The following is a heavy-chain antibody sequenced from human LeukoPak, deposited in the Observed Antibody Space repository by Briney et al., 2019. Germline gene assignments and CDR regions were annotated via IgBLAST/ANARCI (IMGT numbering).Heavy chain of an antibody. Sequence: ASVKVSCKVSEYTLNELSMHWVRQAPGKGLEWLGGFDPEDGEIIYAQKFQGRVTMSDDTSTDTAYMELGSLRSDDTAVYYCAADRGDYSGSYWTAFDIWGQGTMVTVSS. CDR3: AADRGDYSGSYWTAFDI. CDR1: EYTLNELS. CDR2: FDPEDGEI. D-gene: IGHD1-26*01. V-gene: IGHV1-24*01. J-gene: IGHJ3*02.